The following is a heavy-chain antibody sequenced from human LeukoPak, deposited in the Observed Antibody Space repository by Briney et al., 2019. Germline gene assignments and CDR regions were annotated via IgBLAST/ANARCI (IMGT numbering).Heavy chain of an antibody. CDR3: ARSGVFTGYDAFDI. CDR1: GGSINISY. J-gene: IGHJ3*02. Sequence: SETLSLTCTVSGGSINISYWSWIRQPPGKGLEWIGYIYYRGSTNYNPSLKSRVTISVDTSRNQYSLKLSSVTAADTAVYYCARSGVFTGYDAFDIWGQGTRVTVSS. D-gene: IGHD6-13*01. CDR2: IYYRGST. V-gene: IGHV4-59*08.